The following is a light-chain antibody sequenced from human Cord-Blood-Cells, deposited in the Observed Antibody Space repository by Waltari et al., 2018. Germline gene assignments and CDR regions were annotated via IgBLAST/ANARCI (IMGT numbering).Light chain of an antibody. J-gene: IGLJ1*01. CDR3: QAYDSSLSALYV. CDR2: GNS. V-gene: IGLV1-40*01. CDR1: SSNIGAGYD. Sequence: QSVLTQPPSVSGAPGQRVTISCTGSSSNIGAGYDVHWYQQLPGTAPKLLIVGNSNRPSGVPDRFSGSKSGTSASLAITGLQAEDEADYYCQAYDSSLSALYVFGTGTKVTVL.